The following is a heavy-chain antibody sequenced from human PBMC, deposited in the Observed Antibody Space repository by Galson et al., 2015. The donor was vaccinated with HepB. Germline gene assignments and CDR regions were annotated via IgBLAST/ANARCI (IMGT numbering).Heavy chain of an antibody. D-gene: IGHD4-23*01. CDR1: GFTFSSSA. CDR3: AKDRWSNYFDY. J-gene: IGHJ4*02. V-gene: IGHV3-23*01. Sequence: SLRLSCAASGFTFSSSAMTWVRQAPGKGLEWVSYISGSGGTTYYADSVRGRFTISRDNSKNTLYLQMNSLRAEDTAVYYCAKDRWSNYFDYWGQGTLVTVSS. CDR2: ISGSGGTT.